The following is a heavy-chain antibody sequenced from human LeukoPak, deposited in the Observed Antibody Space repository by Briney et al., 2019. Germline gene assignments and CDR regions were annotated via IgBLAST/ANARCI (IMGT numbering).Heavy chain of an antibody. J-gene: IGHJ6*02. V-gene: IGHV4-39*01. CDR1: GGSISSSSYY. CDR3: AREEDGGSQNYYYYGMDV. CDR2: IYYSGST. D-gene: IGHD5-24*01. Sequence: SETLSLTCTVSGGSISSSSYYWGWIRQPPGKGLEWIGSIYYSGSTYYNPSLKSRVTISVDTSKNQFSLKLSSVTAADTAVYYCAREEDGGSQNYYYYGMDVWGQGTTVTVSS.